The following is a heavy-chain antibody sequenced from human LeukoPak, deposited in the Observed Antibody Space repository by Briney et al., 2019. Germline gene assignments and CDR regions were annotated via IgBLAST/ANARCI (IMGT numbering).Heavy chain of an antibody. Sequence: PSETLSLTCTVSGGSISIYYWSWIRQPPGKGLEWIGYIYNSGSTNYNPSLKSRATISVDTAKSQFSLKLSSVTAADTAVYYCVRDGYFYLWGRGTLVTVSS. J-gene: IGHJ2*01. CDR2: IYNSGST. CDR3: VRDGYFYL. V-gene: IGHV4-59*01. CDR1: GGSISIYY.